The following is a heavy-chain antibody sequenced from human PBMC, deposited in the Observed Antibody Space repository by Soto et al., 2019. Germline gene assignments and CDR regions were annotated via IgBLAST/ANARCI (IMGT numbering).Heavy chain of an antibody. CDR1: GFTFSSYA. CDR2: ISDSGGST. CDR3: AKDLIYPLLYPGGMDV. Sequence: GGSLRLSCTASGFTFSSYAMNWVRQAPGKGLEWVSAISDSGGSTYFADSVKGRFTISRDNSKNTLYLQMNSLRAEDTAVYYCAKDLIYPLLYPGGMDVWGQGTTVPVSS. J-gene: IGHJ6*02. D-gene: IGHD2-8*01. V-gene: IGHV3-23*01.